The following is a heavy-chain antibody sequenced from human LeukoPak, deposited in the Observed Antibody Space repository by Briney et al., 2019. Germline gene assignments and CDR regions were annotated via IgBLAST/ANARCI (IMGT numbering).Heavy chain of an antibody. J-gene: IGHJ5*02. V-gene: IGHV5-10-1*01. CDR2: IDPSDSYT. D-gene: IGHD6-13*01. CDR3: AKQRGSSWSDH. CDR1: GYIFSTYW. Sequence: GESLKISCKGSGYIFSTYWISWVRQLPGKGLEWMGTIDPSDSYTKYSPSFQGHVTISADKPISTAYLQWSSLKASDTAMYYCAKQRGSSWSDHWGQGTLVTVSS.